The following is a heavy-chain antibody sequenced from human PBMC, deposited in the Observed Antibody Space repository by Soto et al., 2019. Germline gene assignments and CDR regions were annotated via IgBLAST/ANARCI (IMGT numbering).Heavy chain of an antibody. D-gene: IGHD3-22*01. V-gene: IGHV4-30-4*01. CDR3: ASPGVFPDSSGLAIDH. CDR1: GASVSSGDYF. J-gene: IGHJ5*02. Sequence: QVQLHESGPRLVKPSQTLSLTCTVSGASVSSGDYFWSWIRQPPGKGLEWIGYIYYTGATHYNPSLQRPLTTTLATPKNHFSPRLKSVTAAATAVYYCASPGVFPDSSGLAIDHWGQGTLVTVSS. CDR2: IYYTGAT.